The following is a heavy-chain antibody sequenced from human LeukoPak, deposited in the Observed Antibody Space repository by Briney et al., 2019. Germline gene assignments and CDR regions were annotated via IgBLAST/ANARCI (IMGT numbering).Heavy chain of an antibody. CDR2: IYYSGST. D-gene: IGHD3-3*01. V-gene: IGHV4-59*01. J-gene: IGHJ4*02. CDR3: RRDPDFWSGYMDY. CDR1: GGSISSYY. Sequence: PSETLSLTCTVSGGSISSYYWSWIRQPPGKGLEWIGYIYYSGSTNYNPSLKSRVTISVDTSKNQFSLKLSSVTAADTAVYFCRRDPDFWSGYMDYWGQGTLVTVSS.